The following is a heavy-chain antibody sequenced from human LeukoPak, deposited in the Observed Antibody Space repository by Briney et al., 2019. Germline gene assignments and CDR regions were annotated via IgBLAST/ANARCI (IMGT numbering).Heavy chain of an antibody. J-gene: IGHJ4*02. CDR2: ISSSSSYI. D-gene: IGHD6-6*01. CDR3: ATSSSDPSRLDY. V-gene: IGHV3-21*01. CDR1: GFTFSSYS. Sequence: GGTLRLSCAASGFTFSSYSMNWVRQAPWKGLEWVSSISSSSSYIYYADSVKGRFTVSRDNAKNSLYLQMNSLRAEDTAVYYCATSSSDPSRLDYWGQGTLVTVSS.